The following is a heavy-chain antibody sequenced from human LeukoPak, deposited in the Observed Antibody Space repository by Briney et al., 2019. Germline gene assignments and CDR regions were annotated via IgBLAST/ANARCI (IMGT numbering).Heavy chain of an antibody. CDR3: ARDRRWLQSEGLDY. CDR1: GFTFSSYG. V-gene: IGHV3-33*01. CDR2: IWYDGTKK. D-gene: IGHD5-24*01. Sequence: GGSQRLSCAASGFTFSSYGMHWVRQAPGKGLEWVAVIWYDGTKKYYADSVKGRFTISRDNSKNKMYLQMNSLRAEDTAVYYCARDRRWLQSEGLDYWGQGTLVTVSS. J-gene: IGHJ4*02.